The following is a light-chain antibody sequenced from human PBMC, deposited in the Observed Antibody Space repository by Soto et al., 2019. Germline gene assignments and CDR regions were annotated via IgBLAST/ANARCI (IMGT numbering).Light chain of an antibody. Sequence: QSVLTQPPSVSGAPGQGVTISCTGSSSNIGAGHDVHWYQQLPGTAPKLLIYGNSNRPSGVPDRFSGSKSGTSASLAITGLQAEDEADYYCQSYDSSLSGVFGTGTKLT. CDR2: GNS. V-gene: IGLV1-40*01. CDR1: SSNIGAGHD. J-gene: IGLJ1*01. CDR3: QSYDSSLSGV.